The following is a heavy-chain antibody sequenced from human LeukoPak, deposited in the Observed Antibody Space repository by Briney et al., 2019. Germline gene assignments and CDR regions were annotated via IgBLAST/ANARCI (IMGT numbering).Heavy chain of an antibody. V-gene: IGHV6-1*01. Sequence: SQTLSLTCAISGDSVSSNSAAWNWIRQSPSRGLEWLGRTYYRSKWYNDYAVSVKSRITINPDTSKNQFSLQLNSVTPEDTAVYYRARDSKPYSSSWLYYFDYWGQGTLVTVSS. CDR3: ARDSKPYSSSWLYYFDY. D-gene: IGHD6-13*01. J-gene: IGHJ4*02. CDR1: GDSVSSNSAA. CDR2: TYYRSKWYN.